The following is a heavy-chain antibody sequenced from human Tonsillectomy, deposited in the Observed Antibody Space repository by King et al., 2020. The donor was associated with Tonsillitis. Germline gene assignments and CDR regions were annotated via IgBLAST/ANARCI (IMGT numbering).Heavy chain of an antibody. CDR1: GGSFSGYY. CDR3: ARGWNDYVWGGYGLDV. J-gene: IGHJ6*02. D-gene: IGHD3-16*01. CDR2: INHSGRT. Sequence: VQLQQWGAGLLKPSETLSLSCAVYGGSFSGYYWGWIRQPPGKGLEWICEINHSGRTHYNPSLKSRVTISVDTSKTQFSLTLSCVTAADTAVYFCARGWNDYVWGGYGLDVWGQGTTVTVSS. V-gene: IGHV4-34*01.